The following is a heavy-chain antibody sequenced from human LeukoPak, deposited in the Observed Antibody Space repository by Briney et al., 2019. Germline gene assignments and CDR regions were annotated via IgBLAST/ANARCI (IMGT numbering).Heavy chain of an antibody. Sequence: ASVTVSFTASVYTFTFYYMHWVRQAPGQGLEWMGWINPNSGGTNYAQKFQGRVTMTRDTSISTAYMELSRLRSDDTAVYYCAREDYGDYSVYFQHWGQGTLVTVSS. D-gene: IGHD4-17*01. J-gene: IGHJ1*01. V-gene: IGHV1-2*02. CDR3: AREDYGDYSVYFQH. CDR2: INPNSGGT. CDR1: VYTFTFYY.